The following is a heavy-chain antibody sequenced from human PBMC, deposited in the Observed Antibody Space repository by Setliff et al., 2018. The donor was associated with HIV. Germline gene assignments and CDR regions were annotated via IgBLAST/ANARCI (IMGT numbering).Heavy chain of an antibody. Sequence: SETLSLTCTVSGGSISSYYWSCIRQPPEVALEWIGYSHNNGNTHYNPSLKSRVTISVDTSKNQVSLRLNSVTAADTAVYYCARQGSWLDSWGQGTLVTVSS. J-gene: IGHJ5*01. CDR3: ARQGSWLDS. D-gene: IGHD2-15*01. CDR1: GGSISSYY. V-gene: IGHV4-59*08. CDR2: SHNNGNT.